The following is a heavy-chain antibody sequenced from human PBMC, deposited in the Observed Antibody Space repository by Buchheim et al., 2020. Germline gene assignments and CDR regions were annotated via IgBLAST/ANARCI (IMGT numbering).Heavy chain of an antibody. D-gene: IGHD3-22*01. CDR2: ISGSGGST. Sequence: EVQLLESGGGLVQPGGSLRLSCAASGFTFSSYAMSWVRQAPGKGLEWVSAISGSGGSTYYADSVKGRFTISRDHSKNTLYLQMNSLRAEDTAVYYCAKSRVNYYDSSGYISYYYYGMDVWGQGTT. CDR3: AKSRVNYYDSSGYISYYYYGMDV. V-gene: IGHV3-23*01. J-gene: IGHJ6*02. CDR1: GFTFSSYA.